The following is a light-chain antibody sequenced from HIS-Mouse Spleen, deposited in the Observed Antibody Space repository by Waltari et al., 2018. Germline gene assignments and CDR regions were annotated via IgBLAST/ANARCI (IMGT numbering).Light chain of an antibody. V-gene: IGLV2-14*03. CDR2: DVS. CDR1: SSDGGCYNY. Sequence: QSALTQPASVSGSPGQSNTISCTGPSSDGGCYNYVSWYQQHPGKAPKLMIYDVSNRPSGVSNRFSGSKSGNTASLTISGLQAEDEADYYCSSYTSSSTEVFGGGTKLTVL. CDR3: SSYTSSSTEV. J-gene: IGLJ2*01.